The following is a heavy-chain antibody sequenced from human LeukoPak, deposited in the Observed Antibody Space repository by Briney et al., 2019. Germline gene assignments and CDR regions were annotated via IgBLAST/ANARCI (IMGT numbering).Heavy chain of an antibody. Sequence: SETLSLTCTVSGGSISSYYWSWIRQPAGKGLEWIGRIHTSGNTNYNPSLKSRVTMSVDTSKNHFSLKLNSVTAADTAVYYCARGRGQPYYGFWSEFDYWGQGTLVTVSS. J-gene: IGHJ4*02. CDR1: GGSISSYY. V-gene: IGHV4-4*07. CDR2: IHTSGNT. D-gene: IGHD3-3*01. CDR3: ARGRGQPYYGFWSEFDY.